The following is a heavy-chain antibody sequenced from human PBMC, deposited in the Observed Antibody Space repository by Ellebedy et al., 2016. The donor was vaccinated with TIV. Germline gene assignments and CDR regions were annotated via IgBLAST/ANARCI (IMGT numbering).Heavy chain of an antibody. Sequence: GESLKISXAASGFTFSSYSMNWVRQAPGKGLEWVSSISSSSSYIYYADSVKGRFTISRDNAKNSLYLQMNSLRAEDTAVYYCARDSSNYCGGDCYSRYWGQGTLVTVSS. D-gene: IGHD2-21*01. CDR1: GFTFSSYS. V-gene: IGHV3-21*01. CDR3: ARDSSNYCGGDCYSRY. CDR2: ISSSSSYI. J-gene: IGHJ4*02.